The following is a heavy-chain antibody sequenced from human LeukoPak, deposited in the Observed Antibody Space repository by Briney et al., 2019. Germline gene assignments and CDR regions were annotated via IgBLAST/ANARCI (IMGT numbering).Heavy chain of an antibody. CDR1: GGSFSGYY. Sequence: PSETLSLTCAVYGGSFSGYYWSWIRQPPGKGLEWIGEINHSGSTNYNPSLKSRVTISVDTSKNQFSLKLSSVTAADTAVYYCARAAYYDSSGEIDCWGQGTLVTVSS. J-gene: IGHJ4*02. CDR3: ARAAYYDSSGEIDC. V-gene: IGHV4-34*01. D-gene: IGHD3-22*01. CDR2: INHSGST.